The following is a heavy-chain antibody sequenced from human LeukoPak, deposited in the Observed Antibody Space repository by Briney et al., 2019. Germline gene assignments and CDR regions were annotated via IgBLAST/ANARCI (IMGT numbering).Heavy chain of an antibody. D-gene: IGHD2-2*02. J-gene: IGHJ4*02. Sequence: GRSLRLSCAASRCTFSSYVMHWVRQAPGKGLEWVALIWYDGDNKYYSDSVKGRFTISRDNSKNTLYLQMNSLRAEDTAVYYCAKGGIVVVPAAIADYWGQGTLVTVSS. V-gene: IGHV3-33*06. CDR2: IWYDGDNK. CDR1: RCTFSSYV. CDR3: AKGGIVVVPAAIADY.